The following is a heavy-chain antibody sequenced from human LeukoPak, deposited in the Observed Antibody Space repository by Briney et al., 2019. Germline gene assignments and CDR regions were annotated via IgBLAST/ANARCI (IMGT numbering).Heavy chain of an antibody. J-gene: IGHJ4*02. CDR2: ISGNGVNT. V-gene: IGHV3-23*01. D-gene: IGHD6-19*01. CDR1: GFTFCSYA. Sequence: GVPLSLFCAASGFTFCSYAKSWAPQAPGKGLEWVSGISGNGVNTYYADSVKGRFTISRDNSKNTLYLQMNSLRAEDTAVYYCAKDRGSGWYRLDFRGQGTLVTVSS. CDR3: AKDRGSGWYRLDF.